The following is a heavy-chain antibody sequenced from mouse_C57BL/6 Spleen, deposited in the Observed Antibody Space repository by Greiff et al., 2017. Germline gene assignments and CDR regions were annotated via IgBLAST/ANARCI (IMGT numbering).Heavy chain of an antibody. Sequence: QVQLQQPGAELVKPGASVKLSCKASGYTFTSYWMQWVKQRPGQGLEWIGEIDPSDSTTNYNQKFKDKATLTVDTSSSTAYMQLSSLTSEDSAVYYCARRSCYYAMDYWGQGTSVTVSS. CDR2: IDPSDSTT. V-gene: IGHV1-50*01. J-gene: IGHJ4*01. CDR1: GYTFTSYW. CDR3: ARRSCYYAMDY.